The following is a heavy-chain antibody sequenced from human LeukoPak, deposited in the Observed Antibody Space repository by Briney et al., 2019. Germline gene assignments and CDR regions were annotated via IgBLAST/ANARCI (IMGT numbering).Heavy chain of an antibody. D-gene: IGHD6-13*01. J-gene: IGHJ4*02. CDR2: ISSSGSTI. CDR1: GFTFSDYY. Sequence: GGSLRLSCAASGFTFSDYYMSWIRQAPGKGLEWVSYISSSGSTIYYADSVKGRFTISRDSAKNSLYLQMNSLRAEDTAVYYCARSDLGSSWCYFDYWGQGTLVTVSS. V-gene: IGHV3-11*01. CDR3: ARSDLGSSWCYFDY.